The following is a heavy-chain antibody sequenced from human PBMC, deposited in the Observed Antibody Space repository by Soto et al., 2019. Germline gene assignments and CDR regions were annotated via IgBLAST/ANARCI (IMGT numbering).Heavy chain of an antibody. CDR2: IYPGDSDT. J-gene: IGHJ6*02. CDR3: ARHGDSSGWRYYYYYGMDV. D-gene: IGHD6-19*01. Sequence: GESLKISCKGSGYSFTSYWIGWVRQMPGKGLEWMGIIYPGDSDTRYSPSLQGQVTISTDKSISTAYLQWSSLKASNTAMYYCARHGDSSGWRYYYYYGMDVWGQGTTVNVSS. V-gene: IGHV5-51*01. CDR1: GYSFTSYW.